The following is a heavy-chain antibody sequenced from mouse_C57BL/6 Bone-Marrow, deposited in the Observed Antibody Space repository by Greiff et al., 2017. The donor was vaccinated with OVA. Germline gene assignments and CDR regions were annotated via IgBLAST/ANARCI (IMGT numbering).Heavy chain of an antibody. CDR3: ARPLTFYYGSSYASFAY. J-gene: IGHJ3*01. CDR1: SYTFTSYW. V-gene: IGHV1-72*01. Sequence: QVQLQQSGAELVKPGASVKLSCKASSYTFTSYWMHWVKQRPGRGLEWIGRIDPNSGGTKYNEKFKSKATLTVDKPSSTAYMQLSSLTSEDSAVYYCARPLTFYYGSSYASFAYWGQGTLVTVSA. D-gene: IGHD1-1*01. CDR2: IDPNSGGT.